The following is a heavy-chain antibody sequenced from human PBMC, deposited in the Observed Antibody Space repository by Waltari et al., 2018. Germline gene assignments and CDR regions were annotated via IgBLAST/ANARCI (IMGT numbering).Heavy chain of an antibody. D-gene: IGHD6-13*01. J-gene: IGHJ4*02. Sequence: QVQLQESGPGLVKPSETLSLPCTVSGGSISSHYWSWIRQPPGKGLGWIGYIYYRGSTNYNPSLKSRVTISVDTSKNQFSLKLSSVTAADTAVYYWARGAADQFFDYWGQGTLVTVSS. CDR2: IYYRGST. V-gene: IGHV4-59*11. CDR1: GGSISSHY. CDR3: ARGAADQFFDY.